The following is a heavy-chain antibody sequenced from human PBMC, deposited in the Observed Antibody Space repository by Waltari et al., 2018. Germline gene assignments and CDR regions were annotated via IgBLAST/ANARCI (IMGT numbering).Heavy chain of an antibody. Sequence: QVQLQESGPGLGKPSQTLSLPCTVSGGSISSGDYYSIWIRQPPGKGLEWLGYIYYSGSTYYNPSLKSRVTISVDTSKNQFSLKLSSVTAADTAVYYCARVSQSHSPLLDWGQGTLVTVSS. CDR1: GGSISSGDYY. J-gene: IGHJ4*02. CDR3: ARVSQSHSPLLD. V-gene: IGHV4-30-4*08. D-gene: IGHD2-15*01. CDR2: IYYSGST.